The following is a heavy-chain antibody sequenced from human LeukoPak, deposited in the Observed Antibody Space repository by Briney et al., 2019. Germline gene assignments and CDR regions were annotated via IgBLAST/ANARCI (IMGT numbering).Heavy chain of an antibody. J-gene: IGHJ6*02. V-gene: IGHV4-31*03. CDR2: IYYSGST. CDR3: ARDNIVVVPARIREIAAALSAYGMDV. Sequence: SETLSLTCTVSGGSISSGGYYWSWIRQHPGKGLEWIGYIYYSGSTYYNPSLKSRVTISVDTSKNQFSLKLSSVTAADTAVYYCARDNIVVVPARIREIAAALSAYGMDVWGQGTTVTVSS. D-gene: IGHD2-2*01. CDR1: GGSISSGGYY.